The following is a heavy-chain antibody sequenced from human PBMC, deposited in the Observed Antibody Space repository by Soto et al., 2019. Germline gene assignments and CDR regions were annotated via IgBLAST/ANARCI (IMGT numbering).Heavy chain of an antibody. J-gene: IGHJ4*02. D-gene: IGHD2-15*01. CDR3: AGHGGYSY. CDR1: GFTVRTNG. Sequence: GGSLRLSCAATGFTVRTNGMSWVRQAPGKGLEWVASFSSGSSDTHYADSLKGRFAISRDNSKNTLYLQMNSLRVEDTALYYCAGHGGYSYSGQGTLVTVSS. CDR2: FSSGSSDT. V-gene: IGHV3-23*01.